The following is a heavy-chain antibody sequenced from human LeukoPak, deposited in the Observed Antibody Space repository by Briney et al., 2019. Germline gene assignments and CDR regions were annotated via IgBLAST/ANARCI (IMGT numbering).Heavy chain of an antibody. CDR3: ARLNMWDGDWGYYYMDV. V-gene: IGHV4-39*01. D-gene: IGHD2-21*02. J-gene: IGHJ6*03. Sequence: SETLSLTCTFSGGSISSSSYYWGWIRQPPGKGLEWIGSIYYSGSTYYNPSLKSRVTISVDTSKNQFSLKLSSVTAADTAVYYCARLNMWDGDWGYYYMDVWGKGTTVTVSS. CDR1: GGSISSSSYY. CDR2: IYYSGST.